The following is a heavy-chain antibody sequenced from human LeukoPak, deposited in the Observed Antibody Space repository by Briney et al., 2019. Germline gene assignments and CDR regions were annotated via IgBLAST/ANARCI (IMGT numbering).Heavy chain of an antibody. J-gene: IGHJ5*02. Sequence: PSETLSLTCTVSGGSISSYYWSWIRQPPGKGLEWIGYIYYSGSTNYNPSLKSRVTISVDTSKNQFSLKLSSVIAADTAVYYCARAMAGENGWFDPWGQGTLVTVSS. CDR2: IYYSGST. V-gene: IGHV4-59*01. CDR1: GGSISSYY. D-gene: IGHD3-10*01. CDR3: ARAMAGENGWFDP.